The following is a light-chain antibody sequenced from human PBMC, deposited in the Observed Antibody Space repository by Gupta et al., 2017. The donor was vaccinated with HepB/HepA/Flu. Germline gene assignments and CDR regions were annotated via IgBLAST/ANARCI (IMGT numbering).Light chain of an antibody. J-gene: IGLJ1*01. CDR1: RSNLGSNT. V-gene: IGLV1-44*01. Sequence: SVLPQPPSASGTPGQRVTISCSGRRSNLGSNTVNWYQQLPGTAPKLLIYSNNQRRSVVPDRFSGSKYGTSAAIASSGLQAEDEADYYCAAWDASRNGCVFGTGTKVTVL. CDR2: SNN. CDR3: AAWDASRNGCV.